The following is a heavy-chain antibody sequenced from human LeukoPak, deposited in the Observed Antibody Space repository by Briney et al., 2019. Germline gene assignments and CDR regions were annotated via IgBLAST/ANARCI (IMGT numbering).Heavy chain of an antibody. CDR2: ISSSSSYI. Sequence: GGSLRLSCAASGFTFSSYSVNWVRQAPGKGLEWVSSISSSSSYIYYADSLKGRFTISRDNARNSLYLQMNSLRAEDTAVYYCARDRDGWELLWYFDYWGQGTLVTVSS. D-gene: IGHD1-26*01. J-gene: IGHJ4*02. CDR1: GFTFSSYS. CDR3: ARDRDGWELLWYFDY. V-gene: IGHV3-21*01.